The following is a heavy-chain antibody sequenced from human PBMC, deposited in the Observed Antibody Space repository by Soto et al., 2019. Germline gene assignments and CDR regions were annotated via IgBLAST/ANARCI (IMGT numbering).Heavy chain of an antibody. Sequence: QVQLQESGPGLVKPSQTLSLTCTVSGGSISSGNYYWSWIRQPPGKGLEWIGFISYGGSTYYSASPKSRFTLSVDTSKNQFSLNLSFVTAADTAVYYCATMGTPATGLYYFDYWGQGTLVTVSS. CDR2: ISYGGST. J-gene: IGHJ4*02. CDR1: GGSISSGNYY. CDR3: ATMGTPATGLYYFDY. D-gene: IGHD1-7*01. V-gene: IGHV4-30-4*01.